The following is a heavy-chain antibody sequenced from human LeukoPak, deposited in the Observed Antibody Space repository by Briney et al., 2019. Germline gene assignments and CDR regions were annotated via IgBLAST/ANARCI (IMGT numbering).Heavy chain of an antibody. CDR1: GYSFTSYW. V-gene: IGHV5-10-1*01. CDR3: ARRERYDSSGPHDAFDI. Sequence: GESLKISCKGSGYSFTSYWISWVRQMPGKGLEWMGRIDPSDSYTNYSPSFQGHVTISADKSISTAYLQWSSPKASDTAMYYCARRERYDSSGPHDAFDIWGQGTMVTVSS. D-gene: IGHD3-22*01. CDR2: IDPSDSYT. J-gene: IGHJ3*02.